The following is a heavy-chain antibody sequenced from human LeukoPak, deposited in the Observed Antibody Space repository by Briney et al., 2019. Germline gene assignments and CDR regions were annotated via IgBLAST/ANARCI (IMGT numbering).Heavy chain of an antibody. V-gene: IGHV1-18*01. J-gene: IGHJ5*02. Sequence: ASVKVSCKASGYTFTSYGISWVRQAPGQGLEWMGWISAYNGNTNYAQKLQGRVTMTTDTSTSTAYMELRSLRSDDTAVYYCARDRSASHHCSSTSCYADMGWLQSPWGQGTLVTVSS. CDR2: ISAYNGNT. CDR3: ARDRSASHHCSSTSCYADMGWLQSP. CDR1: GYTFTSYG. D-gene: IGHD2-2*01.